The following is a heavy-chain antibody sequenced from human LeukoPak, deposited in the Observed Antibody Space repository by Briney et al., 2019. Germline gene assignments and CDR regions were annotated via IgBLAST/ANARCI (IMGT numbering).Heavy chain of an antibody. V-gene: IGHV4-4*07. J-gene: IGHJ4*02. CDR2: IYTSGNN. D-gene: IGHD6-19*01. CDR1: GGSISSYY. Sequence: PSETLSLTCTVSGGSISSYYWSWIRQPAGKGREWIGRIYTSGNNNYNTSLKSRVPMSVDTSMNQFSLKLSSVTAADTAVYYCARNVFSGWYYFDYWGQGTLVTVSS. CDR3: ARNVFSGWYYFDY.